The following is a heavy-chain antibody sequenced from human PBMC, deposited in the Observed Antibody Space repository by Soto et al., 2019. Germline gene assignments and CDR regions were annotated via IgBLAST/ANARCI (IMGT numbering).Heavy chain of an antibody. CDR3: ARDSPYSGYDYMDV. CDR1: GFTFSSYS. J-gene: IGHJ6*03. CDR2: ISSSSSYI. Sequence: GGSLRLSCAASGFTFSSYSMNWVRQALGKGLEWVSSISSSSSYIYYADSVKGRFTISRDNAKNSLYLQMNSLRAEDTAVYYCARDSPYSGYDYMDVWGKGTTVTVSS. V-gene: IGHV3-21*01. D-gene: IGHD5-12*01.